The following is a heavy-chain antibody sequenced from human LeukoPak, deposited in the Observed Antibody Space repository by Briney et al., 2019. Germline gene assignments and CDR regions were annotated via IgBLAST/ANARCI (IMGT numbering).Heavy chain of an antibody. CDR3: ARCWYSSGWYYFDY. Sequence: ASVKVSCKASGYTFTSYDINWVRQATGQGLEWMGGMNPNSGNTGYAQKFQGRVTMTRNTSISTAYMELSSLSSEDTAVYYCARCWYSSGWYYFDYWGQGTLVTVSS. D-gene: IGHD6-19*01. CDR2: MNPNSGNT. CDR1: GYTFTSYD. V-gene: IGHV1-8*01. J-gene: IGHJ4*02.